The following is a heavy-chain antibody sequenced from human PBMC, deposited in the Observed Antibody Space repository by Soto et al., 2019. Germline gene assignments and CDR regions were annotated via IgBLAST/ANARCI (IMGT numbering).Heavy chain of an antibody. CDR1: GGSISSGGYY. V-gene: IGHV4-31*03. Sequence: SETLSLTCTVSGGSISSGGYYWSWIRQHPGKGLEWIGYIYYSGSTYYNPSLKSRVTISVDTSKNQFSLKLSSVTAADTAVYYCARGGVLGIKIDYWGQGTLVTVSS. CDR2: IYYSGST. J-gene: IGHJ4*02. CDR3: ARGGVLGIKIDY. D-gene: IGHD2-8*01.